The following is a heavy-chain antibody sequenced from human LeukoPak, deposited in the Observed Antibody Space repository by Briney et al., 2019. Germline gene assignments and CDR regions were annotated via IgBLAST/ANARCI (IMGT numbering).Heavy chain of an antibody. V-gene: IGHV1-8*01. J-gene: IGHJ5*02. Sequence: ASVKVSCKASGYTFTSYDINWVRQATGQGLEWMGWMNPNSGNTGYAQKFQGRVTMTRNTSISTAYMELSSLRSEDTAVYYCARVVFSPFGELFYNWFDPWGQGTLVTVSS. CDR1: GYTFTSYD. D-gene: IGHD3-10*01. CDR3: ARVVFSPFGELFYNWFDP. CDR2: MNPNSGNT.